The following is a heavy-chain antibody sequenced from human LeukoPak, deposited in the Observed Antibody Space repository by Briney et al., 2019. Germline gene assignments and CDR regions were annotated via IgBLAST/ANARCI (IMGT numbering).Heavy chain of an antibody. CDR1: GYTFTGYY. Sequence: ASLKVSCKASGYTFTGYYMHWVRQTPGQGLEWMGSMNPNSGGTNYAQKFQGRVTMTRDTSISTAYMELSRLRSDDTAVYYCAREGAYYDSSGYQNAFDIWGQGTMVTVSS. CDR3: AREGAYYDSSGYQNAFDI. CDR2: MNPNSGGT. V-gene: IGHV1-2*02. J-gene: IGHJ3*02. D-gene: IGHD3-22*01.